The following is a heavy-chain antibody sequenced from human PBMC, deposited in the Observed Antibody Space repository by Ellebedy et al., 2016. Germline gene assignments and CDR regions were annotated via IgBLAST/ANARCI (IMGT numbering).Heavy chain of an antibody. V-gene: IGHV3-23*01. Sequence: GESLKISXAASGFTVSSNYMTWVRQAPGKGLEWVGDMSGRGGSTHYADSVKGRFTVSRDNSRQTLYLQMDSLRVEDTAVYFCAKCMAEPGTCYFENWGQGTLVTVSS. D-gene: IGHD1-7*01. J-gene: IGHJ4*02. CDR2: MSGRGGST. CDR1: GFTVSSNY. CDR3: AKCMAEPGTCYFEN.